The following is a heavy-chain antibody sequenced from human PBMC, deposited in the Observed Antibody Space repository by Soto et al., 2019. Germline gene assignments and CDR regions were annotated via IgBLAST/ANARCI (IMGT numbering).Heavy chain of an antibody. CDR2: ISSSSSNI. Sequence: GGSLRLSCAASGFTFSSYSMKWVRQAPGKGLEWVSYISSSSSNIYYADSVKGRFTISRDNAKNALYLQMNSLRAEDTALYYCARGRPIDYWGRGTLVTVSS. V-gene: IGHV3-48*01. CDR1: GFTFSSYS. CDR3: ARGRPIDY. J-gene: IGHJ4*02.